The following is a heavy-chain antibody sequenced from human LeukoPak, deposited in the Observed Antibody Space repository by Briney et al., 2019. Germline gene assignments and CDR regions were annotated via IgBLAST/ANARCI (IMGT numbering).Heavy chain of an antibody. Sequence: GGSLRLSCTGSGFTFSSYSMNWVRQAPGKGLEWVSSISSSSSYRYYEESVKGRFSISRDNARNSLYLQMNSLRAEDTAVYYCAGGRHSSGRNHFDYWGQETLVTVSS. CDR3: AGGRHSSGRNHFDY. CDR1: GFTFSSYS. D-gene: IGHD6-19*01. V-gene: IGHV3-21*01. J-gene: IGHJ4*02. CDR2: ISSSSSYR.